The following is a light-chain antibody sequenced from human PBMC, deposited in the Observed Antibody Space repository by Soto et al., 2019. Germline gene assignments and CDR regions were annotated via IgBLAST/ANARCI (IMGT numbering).Light chain of an antibody. V-gene: IGKV3-20*01. J-gene: IGKJ2*01. Sequence: EVVLTQSPGTLSLSPGERATLSCRASQTVSNNYLAWYQHKPGQSPKLLIFGSSDRATGIPDRFSGSGSGTDFTPTISRLEPEDVAVYYCQQYGSSPPYTFGQGTKLEIK. CDR3: QQYGSSPPYT. CDR2: GSS. CDR1: QTVSNNY.